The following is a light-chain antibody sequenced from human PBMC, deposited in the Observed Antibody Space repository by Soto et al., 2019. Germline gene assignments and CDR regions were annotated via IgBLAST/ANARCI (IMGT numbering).Light chain of an antibody. CDR3: QQYNNWPRT. Sequence: EIVLTQSPGTLSLSPGERATLSCRPSQSVSSSYLAWYQQKPGQAPRLLIYGASSRATGIPDRFSGSGSGTDFTLTISRLEPEDFAVYYCQQYNNWPRTFGQGTKVDIK. CDR2: GAS. J-gene: IGKJ1*01. V-gene: IGKV3-20*01. CDR1: QSVSSSY.